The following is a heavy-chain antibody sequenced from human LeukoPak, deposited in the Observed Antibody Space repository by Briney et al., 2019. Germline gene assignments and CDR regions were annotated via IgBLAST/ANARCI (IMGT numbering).Heavy chain of an antibody. CDR3: ANTPARWLRLEAFDY. CDR2: ISGSGGST. Sequence: GGSLRLSCAASGFTFSSYAMSWVRQTPGKGLEWVSAISGSGGSTYYADSVQGRFTISRDNSMYTLYLQMNSLRAEDTAVYYCANTPARWLRLEAFDYWGRGTLATVSS. V-gene: IGHV3-23*01. CDR1: GFTFSSYA. J-gene: IGHJ4*02. D-gene: IGHD2-15*01.